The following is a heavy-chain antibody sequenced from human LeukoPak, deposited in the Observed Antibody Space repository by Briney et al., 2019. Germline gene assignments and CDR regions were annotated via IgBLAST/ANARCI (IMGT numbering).Heavy chain of an antibody. V-gene: IGHV3-7*01. CDR1: GFTFSNYW. Sequence: GGSLRLSCAASGFTFSNYWMTWVRQVPGKGLEWVASIKEDGSDRYNVDSVKGRFTISRDNTKNSLSLQMSSLRAEDTAVYYCASTLTFDNWGLGILVTVSS. CDR2: IKEDGSDR. CDR3: ASTLTFDN. J-gene: IGHJ3*02.